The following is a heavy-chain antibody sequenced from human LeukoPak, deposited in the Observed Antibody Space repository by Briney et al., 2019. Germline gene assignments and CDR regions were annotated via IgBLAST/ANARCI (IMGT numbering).Heavy chain of an antibody. Sequence: SVKASCKASGGTFSSYAISWVRQAPGQGLEWVGRIIPIFGTANYAQKFQGRVTITTDESTSTAYMELSSLRSEDTAVYYCARWNRSGYYDAFDIWGQGTMVTVSS. CDR1: GGTFSSYA. CDR3: ARWNRSGYYDAFDI. D-gene: IGHD3-22*01. V-gene: IGHV1-69*05. CDR2: IIPIFGTA. J-gene: IGHJ3*02.